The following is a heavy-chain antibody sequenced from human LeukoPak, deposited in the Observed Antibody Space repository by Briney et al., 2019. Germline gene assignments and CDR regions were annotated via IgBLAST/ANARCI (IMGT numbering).Heavy chain of an antibody. J-gene: IGHJ6*04. CDR3: AELGITMIGGV. CDR1: GFTFSSYW. D-gene: IGHD3-10*02. V-gene: IGHV3-7*01. Sequence: GGSLRLSRAASGFTFSSYWMSWVRQAPGKGLEWVANIKQDGSEKYYVDSVKGRFTISRDNAKNSLYLQMNSLRAEDMAVYYCAELGITMIGGVWGKGTTVTISS. CDR2: IKQDGSEK.